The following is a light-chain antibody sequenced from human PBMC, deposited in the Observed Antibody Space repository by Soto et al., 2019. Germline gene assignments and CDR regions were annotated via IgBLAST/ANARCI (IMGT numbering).Light chain of an antibody. CDR1: SSNIGAGYD. Sequence: QAVVTQPPSVSGAPGQRVTISCTGSSSNIGAGYDVQWYQQLPGTAPNLLIYGDTNRPSGVPDRFSGSNSGTSASLAITGLQAEDESDYYCQSYDSSLSGSVFGGGTKLTVL. CDR2: GDT. J-gene: IGLJ3*02. CDR3: QSYDSSLSGSV. V-gene: IGLV1-40*01.